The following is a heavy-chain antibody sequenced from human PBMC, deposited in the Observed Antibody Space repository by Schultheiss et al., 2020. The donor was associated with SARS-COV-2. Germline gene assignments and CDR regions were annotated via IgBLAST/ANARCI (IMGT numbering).Heavy chain of an antibody. D-gene: IGHD3/OR15-3a*01. CDR1: GGSISSYY. Sequence: SQTLSLTCTVSGGSISSYYWGWIRQPPGKGLEWIGYIYYSGSTYYNPSLKSRVTMSVDTSKNQFSLKLSSVTAADTAVYYCARGFDGTGTNAFDIWGQGTMVTVSS. CDR3: ARGFDGTGTNAFDI. V-gene: IGHV4-59*12. CDR2: IYYSGST. J-gene: IGHJ3*02.